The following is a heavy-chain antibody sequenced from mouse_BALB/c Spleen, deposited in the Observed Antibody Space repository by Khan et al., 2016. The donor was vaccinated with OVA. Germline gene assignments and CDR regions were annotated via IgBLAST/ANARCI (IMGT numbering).Heavy chain of an antibody. CDR1: GYSITSDYA. V-gene: IGHV3-2*02. J-gene: IGHJ2*01. Sequence: VQLQQSGPGLVKPSQSLSLICTVTGYSITSDYAWNWIRQFPGNKLEWMGFISYSGNTNYNPSLKSRISITRDTSKNQFFLHLNSVTTEDTATYYCARVYGGGLDYWGQGTTLTVSS. CDR2: ISYSGNT. CDR3: ARVYGGGLDY. D-gene: IGHD1-1*01.